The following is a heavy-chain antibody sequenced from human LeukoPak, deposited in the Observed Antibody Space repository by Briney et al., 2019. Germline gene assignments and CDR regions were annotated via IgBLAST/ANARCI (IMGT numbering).Heavy chain of an antibody. D-gene: IGHD3-3*01. Sequence: ETGGSLRLSCAASGFTFSTYAMGWVRQAPGKGLEWVSTISGSGANTYYADSVRGRFTISRDNSKNTLYLHMNSLRSEDTAVYYCARGSRTRGYDFWSGSSPYYMDVWGKGTTVTVSS. V-gene: IGHV3-23*01. J-gene: IGHJ6*03. CDR1: GFTFSTYA. CDR2: ISGSGANT. CDR3: ARGSRTRGYDFWSGSSPYYMDV.